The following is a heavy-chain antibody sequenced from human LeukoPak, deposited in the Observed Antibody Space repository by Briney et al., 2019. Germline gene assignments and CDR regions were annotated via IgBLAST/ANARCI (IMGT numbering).Heavy chain of an antibody. V-gene: IGHV3-23*01. Sequence: PGGSLRLSCAASGFTFSSYAMSWVRQAPGKGLEWVSAISGSGGSTYYADSVKGRFTISRDNSKNTLYLQMNSLRAEDTAVYYCARFFGQLPYYYYYYGMDVWGQGTTVTVSS. J-gene: IGHJ6*02. CDR2: ISGSGGST. CDR1: GFTFSSYA. D-gene: IGHD3-16*02. CDR3: ARFFGQLPYYYYYYGMDV.